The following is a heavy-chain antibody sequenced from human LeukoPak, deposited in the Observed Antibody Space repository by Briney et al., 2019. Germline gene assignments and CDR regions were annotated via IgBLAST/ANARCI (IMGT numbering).Heavy chain of an antibody. CDR1: GGTFSSYG. V-gene: IGHV1-18*01. J-gene: IGHJ3*02. CDR3: ARDTYYYDSSGYLDAFDI. D-gene: IGHD3-22*01. CDR2: ISAYNGNT. Sequence: GASVKVSCKASGGTFSSYGISWVRQAPGQGLEWMGWISAYNGNTNYAQKLQGRVTMTTDTSTSTAYMELRSLRSDDAAVYYCARDTYYYDSSGYLDAFDIWGQGTMVTVSS.